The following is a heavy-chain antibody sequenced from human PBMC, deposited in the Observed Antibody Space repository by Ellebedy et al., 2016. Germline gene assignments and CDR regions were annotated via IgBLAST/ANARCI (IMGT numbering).Heavy chain of an antibody. CDR1: GGSVRSSSYY. J-gene: IGHJ2*01. CDR3: ASRPNWYFDL. V-gene: IGHV4-39*01. Sequence: GSLRLSXTVSGGSVRSSSYYWDWIRQPPGKGLEWIGSMYYRGSTNYNPSLKSRVTISVDTSKNQFSLKLTSVTAADTAVYYCASRPNWYFDLWGRGTLITVSS. CDR2: MYYRGST.